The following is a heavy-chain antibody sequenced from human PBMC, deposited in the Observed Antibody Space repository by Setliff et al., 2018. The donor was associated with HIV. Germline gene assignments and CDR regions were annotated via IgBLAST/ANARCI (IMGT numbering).Heavy chain of an antibody. CDR2: IYTSGST. J-gene: IGHJ6*03. V-gene: IGHV4-4*07. CDR1: GGSISSYY. CDR3: ARDVPGGDYYYYMDV. Sequence: PSETLSLTCTVSGGSISSYYWSRIRQPAGKGLEWIGQIYTSGSTNYNPSRKSRVTMSVDTSKNQFSLKLSSVTAADTAVYYCARDVPGGDYYYYMDVWGKGTTVTVSS. D-gene: IGHD3-16*01.